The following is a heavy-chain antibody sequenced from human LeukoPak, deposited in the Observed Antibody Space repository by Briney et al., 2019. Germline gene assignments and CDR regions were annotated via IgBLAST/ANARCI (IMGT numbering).Heavy chain of an antibody. CDR2: ISSSSSYI. V-gene: IGHV3-21*01. J-gene: IGHJ4*02. CDR3: ARDRGYYDSSGKRGDY. Sequence: GGSLRLSCAASGFTFTTYSMNWVRQAPGKGLEWVSSISSSSSYIYYADSVKGRFTISRDNAKNSLYLQMNSLRAEDTAVYYCARDRGYYDSSGKRGDYWGQGTLVTVSS. D-gene: IGHD3-22*01. CDR1: GFTFTTYS.